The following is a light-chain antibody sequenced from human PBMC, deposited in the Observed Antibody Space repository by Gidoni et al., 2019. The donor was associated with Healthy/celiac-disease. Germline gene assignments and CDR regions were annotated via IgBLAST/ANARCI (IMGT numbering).Light chain of an antibody. J-gene: IGKJ4*01. CDR1: QSVSSY. CDR3: QQRSNWPPLT. CDR2: DAS. V-gene: IGKV3-11*01. Sequence: VLAPSLATLSLSPGDRATLSCRASQSVSSYLAWYQQKPGQAPTLLIYDASSRATGIPARFSGSGSGTDFTLTISSLEPEDFAVYYCQQRSNWPPLTFGGGTKVEIK.